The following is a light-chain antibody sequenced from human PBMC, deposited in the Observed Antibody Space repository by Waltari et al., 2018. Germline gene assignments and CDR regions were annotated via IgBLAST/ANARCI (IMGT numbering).Light chain of an antibody. CDR2: AAS. J-gene: IGKJ1*01. V-gene: IGKV1-39*01. CDR1: QNISSY. CDR3: RQTYSNFRT. Sequence: DIQMTQSPSSISASVGASSTIACRASQNISSYLNWYQQKPGQAPELLIYAASRLQSGVPSRFSGSGFGTDFTLTINSLQPDDFAIYYCRQTYSNFRTFGQGTKVDVK.